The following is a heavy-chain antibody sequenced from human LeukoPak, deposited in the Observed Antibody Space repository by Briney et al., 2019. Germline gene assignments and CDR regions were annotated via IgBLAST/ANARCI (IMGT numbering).Heavy chain of an antibody. CDR1: GFTVTSNY. CDR3: AKDRTRYYDILTGPYDY. D-gene: IGHD3-9*01. CDR2: IYSGGDT. V-gene: IGHV3-53*05. Sequence: GGSLRLSCAASGFTVTSNYMSWVRQAPGKGLEWVSVIYSGGDTYYADSVKGRFTISRDNSKNKVYLQMNSLRAEDTALYYCAKDRTRYYDILTGPYDYWGQGTLVTVSS. J-gene: IGHJ4*02.